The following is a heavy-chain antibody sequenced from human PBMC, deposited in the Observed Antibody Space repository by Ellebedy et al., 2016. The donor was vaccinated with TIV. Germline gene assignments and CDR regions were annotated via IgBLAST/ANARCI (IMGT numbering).Heavy chain of an antibody. Sequence: GGSLRLSCAASGFSFRTYGMHWVRQPPGKGLEWMAVIWFDGSQKYYADSVKGRFTVSRDNSKNTLYLQMNSLRAEDTAVYYCARDLSIAYHDYWGQGTLVTVSS. V-gene: IGHV3-33*08. J-gene: IGHJ4*02. CDR2: IWFDGSQK. D-gene: IGHD6-6*01. CDR3: ARDLSIAYHDY. CDR1: GFSFRTYG.